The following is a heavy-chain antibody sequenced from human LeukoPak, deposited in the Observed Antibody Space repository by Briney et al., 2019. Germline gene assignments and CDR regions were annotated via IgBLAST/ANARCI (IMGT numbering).Heavy chain of an antibody. CDR1: GFTFDHYA. V-gene: IGHV3-9*03. Sequence: PGGSLTLSCAASGFTFDHYAMHWVRQAPGKGREWVSGISWNSGSIGYAGSVKDRFTISRDNAKNSLYLQMNSLRAEDMALYYCAKATLPGIAVAWNALDIWGQGTTVTVSS. D-gene: IGHD6-19*01. CDR3: AKATLPGIAVAWNALDI. CDR2: ISWNSGSI. J-gene: IGHJ3*02.